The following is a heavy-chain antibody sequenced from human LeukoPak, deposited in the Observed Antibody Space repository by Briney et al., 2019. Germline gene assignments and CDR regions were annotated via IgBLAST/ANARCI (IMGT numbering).Heavy chain of an antibody. Sequence: SETLSLTCTVSGGSISSSSYYWGWIRQPPGKGLEWIGSIYYSGSTYYNPSLKSQVTISVDTSKNQFSLKLSSVTAADTAVYYCARNIDYFDYWGQGTLVTVSS. V-gene: IGHV4-39*01. J-gene: IGHJ4*02. CDR3: ARNIDYFDY. CDR1: GGSISSSSYY. CDR2: IYYSGST.